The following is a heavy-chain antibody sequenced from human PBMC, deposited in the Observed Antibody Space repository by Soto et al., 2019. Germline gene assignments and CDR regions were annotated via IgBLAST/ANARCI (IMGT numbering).Heavy chain of an antibody. CDR1: GFTFSSYS. Sequence: PGGSLRLSCAASGFTFSSYSMNWVRQAPGKGLEWVSYISSSSSTIYYADSVKGRFTISRDNAKNSLYLQMNSLRDEDTAVYYCARASGPHYYYAMDVWGQGATVTVSS. CDR2: ISSSSSTI. V-gene: IGHV3-48*02. CDR3: ARASGPHYYYAMDV. J-gene: IGHJ6*02.